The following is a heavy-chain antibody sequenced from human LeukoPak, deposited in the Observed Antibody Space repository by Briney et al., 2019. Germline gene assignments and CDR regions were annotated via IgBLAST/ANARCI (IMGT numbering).Heavy chain of an antibody. CDR2: ISSSGSTI. Sequence: GGSLRLSCAASGFTFSDYYMSWIRQAPGKGLEWVSYISSSGSTIYYADSVKGRFTISRDNAKNSLCLQMNSLRAEDTAVYYCARSWELQDWFDPWGQGTLVTVSS. J-gene: IGHJ5*02. D-gene: IGHD1-26*01. V-gene: IGHV3-11*01. CDR3: ARSWELQDWFDP. CDR1: GFTFSDYY.